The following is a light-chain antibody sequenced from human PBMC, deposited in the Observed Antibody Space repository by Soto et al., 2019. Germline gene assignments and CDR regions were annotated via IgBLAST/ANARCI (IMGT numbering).Light chain of an antibody. CDR3: SSYSSSSTLV. V-gene: IGLV2-14*03. CDR1: SSDVGGYNY. J-gene: IGLJ3*02. CDR2: DVS. Sequence: QSALTQPASVSGSPGQSITISCTGTSSDVGGYNYVSWYQQHPGKAPKVMIYDVSNRPSGVSDRFSGSKSGNTASLTISGLQAEDEADYYFSSYSSSSTLVFGGGTQLTVL.